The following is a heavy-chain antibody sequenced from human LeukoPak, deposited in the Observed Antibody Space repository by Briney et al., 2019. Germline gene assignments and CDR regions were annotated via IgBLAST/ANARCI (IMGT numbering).Heavy chain of an antibody. CDR3: ARVFLDTAMVNHCSGGSCYLTGAFDI. J-gene: IGHJ3*02. V-gene: IGHV1-69*05. D-gene: IGHD2-15*01. CDR2: IIPIFGTA. Sequence: SVKVSCKAFGGTFSSYAISWVRQAPGQGLEWMGRIIPIFGTANYAQKFQGRVTITTDESTSTAYMELSSLRSEDTAVYYCARVFLDTAMVNHCSGGSCYLTGAFDIWGQGTMVTVSS. CDR1: GGTFSSYA.